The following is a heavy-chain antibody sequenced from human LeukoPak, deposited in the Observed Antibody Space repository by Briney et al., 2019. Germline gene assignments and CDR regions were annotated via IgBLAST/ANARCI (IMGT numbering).Heavy chain of an antibody. CDR3: ARSIVGATTWFDY. Sequence: GGSLRLSCTASGFAFSSYWMHWVRLTPGKGLVRVSRINSDGGTTNYADSVKGRFTISRDNAKNTLYLQISSLRAEDTAVYFCARSIVGATTWFDYWGQGNLVAVSS. CDR2: INSDGGTT. CDR1: GFAFSSYW. J-gene: IGHJ4*02. V-gene: IGHV3-74*01. D-gene: IGHD1-26*01.